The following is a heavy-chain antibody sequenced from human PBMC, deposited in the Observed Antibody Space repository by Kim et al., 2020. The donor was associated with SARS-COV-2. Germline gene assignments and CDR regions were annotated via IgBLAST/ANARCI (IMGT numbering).Heavy chain of an antibody. D-gene: IGHD5-18*01. CDR2: IYDSGST. CDR1: GGPISSYY. CDR3: AREVLGYSYGYFDH. J-gene: IGHJ4*02. Sequence: SETLSLTCTVSGGPISSYYWSWIRQPPGKGLEWIAYIYDSGSTNYNPSLKSRVTISVDTSKNQFSLHLSSVTAAYTAVYYCAREVLGYSYGYFDHWGQG. V-gene: IGHV4-59*01.